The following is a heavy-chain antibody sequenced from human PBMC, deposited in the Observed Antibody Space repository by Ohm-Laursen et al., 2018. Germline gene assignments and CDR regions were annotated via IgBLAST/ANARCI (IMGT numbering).Heavy chain of an antibody. Sequence: GSLRLSCAASGFTFSRYWMHWVRQAPGKGLVWVARVNSDGSSTSYADSVKGRFTISRDNAKNTLYLQTNSLRAEDTAVYYCARAVAGGDAFDIWGQGTMVTVSS. V-gene: IGHV3-74*01. CDR1: GFTFSRYW. D-gene: IGHD6-19*01. J-gene: IGHJ3*02. CDR2: VNSDGSST. CDR3: ARAVAGGDAFDI.